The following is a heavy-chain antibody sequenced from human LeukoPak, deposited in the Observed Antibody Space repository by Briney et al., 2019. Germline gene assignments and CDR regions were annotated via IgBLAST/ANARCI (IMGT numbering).Heavy chain of an antibody. CDR3: ARALGYYYDSSGYYYDY. Sequence: GRSLRLSCAASGFTFSSYAMHWVRQAPGKGLEWVAVISYDGSNKYYADSVKGRFTISRDNSKNTLYLQMNSLRAEDTAVYYCARALGYYYDSSGYYYDYWGQGTLVTVSS. CDR1: GFTFSSYA. J-gene: IGHJ4*02. CDR2: ISYDGSNK. V-gene: IGHV3-30*04. D-gene: IGHD3-22*01.